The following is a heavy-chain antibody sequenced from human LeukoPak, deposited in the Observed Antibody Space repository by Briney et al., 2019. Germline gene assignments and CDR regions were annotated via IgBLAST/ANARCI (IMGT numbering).Heavy chain of an antibody. CDR1: GGSISSGDYY. CDR3: SITMVRGDRRGWFDP. CDR2: IYYSGST. Sequence: SGTLSLTCTVSGGSISSGDYYWSWIRQPPGKGLEWIGYIYYSGSTYYNPSLKSRVTISVDTSKNQFSLKLSSVTAADTAVYYCSITMVRGDRRGWFDPWGQGTLVTVSS. D-gene: IGHD3-10*01. V-gene: IGHV4-30-4*08. J-gene: IGHJ5*02.